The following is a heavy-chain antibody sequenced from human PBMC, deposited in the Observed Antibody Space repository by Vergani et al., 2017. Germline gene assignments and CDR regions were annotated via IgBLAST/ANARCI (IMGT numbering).Heavy chain of an antibody. Sequence: QVQLVESGGGVVQPGRSLRLSCAGSGFTFSNYGIHWVRQAPGKGLEWVAVIWYDGSNKYYADSVKGRFSVSRDNSKNTVYLQMNSLRAEDTAVYYCAAKFDFWGQGTLGNV. V-gene: IGHV3-33*01. D-gene: IGHD4/OR15-4a*01. CDR2: IWYDGSNK. J-gene: IGHJ4*02. CDR3: AAKFDF. CDR1: GFTFSNYG.